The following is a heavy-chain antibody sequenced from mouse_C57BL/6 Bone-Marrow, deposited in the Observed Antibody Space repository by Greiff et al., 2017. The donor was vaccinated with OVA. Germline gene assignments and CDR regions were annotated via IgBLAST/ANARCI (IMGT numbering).Heavy chain of an antibody. D-gene: IGHD1-1*01. CDR2: IYTRCGNA. V-gene: IGHV1-81*01. CDR3: VCESYCNSSSSGY. J-gene: IGHJ2*01. CDR1: GYTFTSYG. Sequence: VQLHQSGAELARPGASVKMSCKASGYTFTSYGISWVKQRTGQGLEWIGEIYTRCGNANYNEKLKGKATLTADKSSSTAYMALRSLTSADSADYFCVCESYCNSSSSGYWGQGTTLTVSS.